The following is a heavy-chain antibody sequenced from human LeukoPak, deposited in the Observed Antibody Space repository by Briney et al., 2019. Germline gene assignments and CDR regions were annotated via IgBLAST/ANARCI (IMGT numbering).Heavy chain of an antibody. CDR3: AKDAAPIPLRPPDY. D-gene: IGHD4-17*01. J-gene: IGHJ4*02. CDR2: ISGSGGST. V-gene: IGHV3-23*01. CDR1: GFIFNSYA. Sequence: GGSLRLSCAASGFIFNSYAMTWVRQAPGKGLEWVSAISGSGGSTYYADSVKGRFTISRDNSKNTLYLQMNSLRAEDTAVYYCAKDAAPIPLRPPDYWGQGTLVTVSS.